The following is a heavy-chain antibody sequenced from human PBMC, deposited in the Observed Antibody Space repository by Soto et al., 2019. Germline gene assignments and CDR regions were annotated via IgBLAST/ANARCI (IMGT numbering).Heavy chain of an antibody. J-gene: IGHJ4*02. D-gene: IGHD3-22*01. CDR1: GYTFTSYA. CDR2: INAGNGNT. V-gene: IGHV1-3*01. CDR3: ARDRSYYYDSSGYYYPYYFDY. Sequence: GASVKVSCKASGYTFTSYAMHWVRQAPGQRLEWMGWINAGNGNTKYSQKFQGRVTITRDTSASTAYMELSSLRSEDTAVYYCARDRSYYYDSSGYYYPYYFDYWGQGTLVTVSS.